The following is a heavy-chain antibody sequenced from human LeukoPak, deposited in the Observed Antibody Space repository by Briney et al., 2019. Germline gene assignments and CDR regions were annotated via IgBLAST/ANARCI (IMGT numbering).Heavy chain of an antibody. CDR1: GYTFTSLY. CDR3: ALGGIAAAGSLSV. CDR2: INPSGGGT. D-gene: IGHD6-13*01. J-gene: IGHJ4*02. V-gene: IGHV1-46*01. Sequence: ASVKVSCKASGYTFTSLYMHWVRQAPRQGLEWMGVINPSGGGTSYVQKFQGRVTMTRDTSTSTAYMELSSLRSEDTAVYYRALGGIAAAGSLSVWGQGTLVTVSS.